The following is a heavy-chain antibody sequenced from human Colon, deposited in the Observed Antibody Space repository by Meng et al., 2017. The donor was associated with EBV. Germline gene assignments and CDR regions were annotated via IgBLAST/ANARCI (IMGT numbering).Heavy chain of an antibody. V-gene: IGHV4-39*01. Sequence: QVQLQEPGPGLVKASETLSLTCTVSGGSISSSTYYWGWIRQPPGSGLEWIGSISYRGTTYYNPSLKSRVTISVDTSNNQFSLKLSSVTAADTAVYYCGRPHRISVAGHFDYWGQGTLVTVSS. CDR2: ISYRGTT. CDR3: GRPHRISVAGHFDY. CDR1: GGSISSSTYY. J-gene: IGHJ4*02. D-gene: IGHD6-19*01.